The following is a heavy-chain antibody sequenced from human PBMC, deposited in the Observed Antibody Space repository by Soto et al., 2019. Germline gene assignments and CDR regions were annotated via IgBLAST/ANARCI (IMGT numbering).Heavy chain of an antibody. V-gene: IGHV3-53*01. CDR2: IYGGGTT. Sequence: EVQLVESGGGLIQPEGSLRLSCAASGFAVSSKYMTWVRQAPGKGLEWVSVIYGGGTTYYADSVKGRFTISRDTSKNTLYLQMNSLSAEDTAVYYCVQTTGWPGFDFWGQGTLVTVSS. CDR3: VQTTGWPGFDF. D-gene: IGHD6-19*01. J-gene: IGHJ4*02. CDR1: GFAVSSKY.